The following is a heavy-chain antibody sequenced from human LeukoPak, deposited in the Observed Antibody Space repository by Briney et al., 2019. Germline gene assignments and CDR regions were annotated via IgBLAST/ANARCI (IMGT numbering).Heavy chain of an antibody. CDR2: IYHSGST. D-gene: IGHD2-8*02. CDR3: ARERTTGAFDL. V-gene: IGHV4-30-2*01. J-gene: IGHJ3*01. CDR1: GDSISSGGYS. Sequence: SETLSLTCAVSGDSISSGGYSWSWIRQPPGKGLEWIGYIYHSGSTYYNPSLESRVTISVDRSKSQFSLKLSSVTAADTAVYYCARERTTGAFDLWGQGTMVTVSS.